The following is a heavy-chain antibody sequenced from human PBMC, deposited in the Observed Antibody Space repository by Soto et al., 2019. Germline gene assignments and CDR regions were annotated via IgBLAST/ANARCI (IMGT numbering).Heavy chain of an antibody. CDR1: GFSFTSYF. CDR2: IYPNGDKT. D-gene: IGHD1-26*01. CDR3: AREVSSGVGANEY. J-gene: IGHJ4*02. Sequence: QVQLVQSGAEVKEPGASVKISCKASGFSFTSYFMHWVRQAPGQGLEWMGMIYPNGDKTIFALQLQGRVTMTNDTSTSTLFMQLSSLRSEATAVYFWAREVSSGVGANEYWGQGTRVTVSS. V-gene: IGHV1-46*04.